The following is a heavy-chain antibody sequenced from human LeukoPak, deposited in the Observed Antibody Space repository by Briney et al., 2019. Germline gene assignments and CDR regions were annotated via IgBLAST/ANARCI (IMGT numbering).Heavy chain of an antibody. CDR1: GFTVSSNY. D-gene: IGHD1-26*01. Sequence: PGGSLRLSCAASGFTVSSNYMIWVRQAPGKGLEWVSVIYSGGSTHYADSVKGRFTISRDNSKNTLYLHMNSLRAEDTAVYYCARGQYSGSYLIYFDYWGQGTLVIVSS. J-gene: IGHJ4*02. CDR2: IYSGGST. CDR3: ARGQYSGSYLIYFDY. V-gene: IGHV3-53*01.